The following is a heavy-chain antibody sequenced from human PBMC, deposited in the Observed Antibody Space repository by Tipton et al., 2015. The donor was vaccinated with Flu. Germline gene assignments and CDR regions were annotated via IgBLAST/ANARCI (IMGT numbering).Heavy chain of an antibody. J-gene: IGHJ4*02. CDR2: INHSGST. CDR1: GGSISSYY. Sequence: TLSLTCTVSGGSISSYYWSWIRQPPGKGLEWIGEINHSGSTNYNPSLKSRVTISVDTSKNQFSLKLSSVTAADTAVYYCARGDPPEFDYWGQGTLVTVSS. V-gene: IGHV4-34*01. CDR3: ARGDPPEFDY.